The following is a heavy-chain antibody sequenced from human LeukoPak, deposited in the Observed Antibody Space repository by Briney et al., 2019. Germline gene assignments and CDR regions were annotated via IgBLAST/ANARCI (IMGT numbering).Heavy chain of an antibody. V-gene: IGHV1-18*01. D-gene: IGHD3-22*01. J-gene: IGHJ4*02. CDR3: ARDTKYYYDSSGSDY. CDR2: IRPHTGET. CDR1: GYNFPSYG. Sequence: ASVKVSCTASGYNFPSYGINWVRQAPGQGLEWMGWIRPHTGETNSAQRFQDRVTMTTDTSTTTAYMELRSLRFDDTAVYYCARDTKYYYDSSGSDYWGQGTLVTVSS.